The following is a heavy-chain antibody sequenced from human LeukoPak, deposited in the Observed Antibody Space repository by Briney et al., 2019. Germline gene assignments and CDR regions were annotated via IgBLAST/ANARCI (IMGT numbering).Heavy chain of an antibody. V-gene: IGHV1-69*13. CDR1: GYTFTSYA. CDR2: IIPIFDTA. Sequence: GASVKVSCKASGYTFTSYAISWVRQAPGQGLEWMGGIIPIFDTATYAQKFQGRVTITADESTSTVYMELSSLRSEDTAMYFCARAGPEADDYGDYRYYYYMDVWGKGTTVSISS. D-gene: IGHD4-17*01. CDR3: ARAGPEADDYGDYRYYYYMDV. J-gene: IGHJ6*03.